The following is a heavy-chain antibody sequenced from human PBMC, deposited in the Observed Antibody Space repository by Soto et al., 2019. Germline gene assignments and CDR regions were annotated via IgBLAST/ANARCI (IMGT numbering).Heavy chain of an antibody. Sequence: TSETLSLTCTVSGVSITSYFWSWIRQTPGKGLDWIGSISFSGATYSNPSLKGRAALSVDTSENHLSLTLNSVTSADTAVYFCAKDRRDGYKPYFALWAQGNQVTVSS. CDR1: GVSITSYF. D-gene: IGHD5-12*01. CDR2: ISFSGAT. V-gene: IGHV4-59*01. CDR3: AKDRRDGYKPYFAL. J-gene: IGHJ4*02.